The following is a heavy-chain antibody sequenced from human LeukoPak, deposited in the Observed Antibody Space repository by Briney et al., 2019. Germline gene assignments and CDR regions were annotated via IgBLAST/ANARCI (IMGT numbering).Heavy chain of an antibody. J-gene: IGHJ3*02. D-gene: IGHD5-18*01. Sequence: SETLSLTCAVYGGSFSGYYWSWIRQPPGEGLEWIGEINHSGSTNYNPSLKSRVTISADTSKNQFSLKLNSVTAADTAVYYCATLWLRGLVAFDIWGQGTMVTVSS. CDR3: ATLWLRGLVAFDI. V-gene: IGHV4-34*01. CDR1: GGSFSGYY. CDR2: INHSGST.